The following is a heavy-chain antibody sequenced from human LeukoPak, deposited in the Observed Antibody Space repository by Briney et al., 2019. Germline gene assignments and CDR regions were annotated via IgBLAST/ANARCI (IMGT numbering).Heavy chain of an antibody. V-gene: IGHV4-34*01. CDR3: ARDQRHRVVTAISGAPPFDP. J-gene: IGHJ5*02. D-gene: IGHD2-21*02. CDR2: INHSGST. CDR1: GGSFSGYY. Sequence: PSETLSLTCAVYGGSFSGYYWSWIRQPPGKGLEWIGEINHSGSTYYNPSLKSRVTISVDTSKNQFSLKLSSVTAADTAVYYCARDQRHRVVTAISGAPPFDPWGQGTLVTVSS.